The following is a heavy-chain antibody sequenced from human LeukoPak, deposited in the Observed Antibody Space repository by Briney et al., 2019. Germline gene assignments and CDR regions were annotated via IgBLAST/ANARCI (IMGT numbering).Heavy chain of an antibody. D-gene: IGHD5-18*01. CDR3: AKSEGYSYGSGYAFDI. V-gene: IGHV3-21*01. Sequence: PGGSLRLSCAASGFTFSSYAMSWVRQAPGKGLEWVSSISGSSYYIYYADSVRGRFTISRDNAKNSAYLQMNSLRAEDTAVYYCAKSEGYSYGSGYAFDIWGQGTMVTVSS. CDR1: GFTFSSYA. CDR2: ISGSSYYI. J-gene: IGHJ3*02.